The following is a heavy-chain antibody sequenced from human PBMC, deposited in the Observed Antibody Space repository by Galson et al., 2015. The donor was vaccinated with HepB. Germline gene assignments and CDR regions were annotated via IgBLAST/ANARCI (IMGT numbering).Heavy chain of an antibody. D-gene: IGHD4-23*01. CDR3: ARHTYHSGNHEFDY. Sequence: SETLSLTCTVSGGSISSSNYFWGWIRQPPGKGLEWIGSVYYSGSTYYNPSLKSRLTISVDTSKNQFFLKLSSVTAADTAVYYCARHTYHSGNHEFDYWGQGTLVTVSS. V-gene: IGHV4-39*01. CDR2: VYYSGST. CDR1: GGSISSSNYF. J-gene: IGHJ4*02.